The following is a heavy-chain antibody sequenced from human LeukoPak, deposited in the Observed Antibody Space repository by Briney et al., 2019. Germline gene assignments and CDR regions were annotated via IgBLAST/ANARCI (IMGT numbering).Heavy chain of an antibody. V-gene: IGHV1-46*01. Sequence: ASVKVSCKASGYTFTSYLLHWVRQAPGQGLEWMGIINPSSGSTTYAQKFQGRVTMTRDTSTSTVYMELSSLRSEDTAVYYCARDGGYCGTTSCYAFYWGQGTLVTVSS. CDR3: ARDGGYCGTTSCYAFY. CDR2: INPSSGST. J-gene: IGHJ4*02. D-gene: IGHD2-2*01. CDR1: GYTFTSYL.